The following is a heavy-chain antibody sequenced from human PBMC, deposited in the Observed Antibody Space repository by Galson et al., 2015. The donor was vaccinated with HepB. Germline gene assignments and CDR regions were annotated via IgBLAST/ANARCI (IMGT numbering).Heavy chain of an antibody. V-gene: IGHV6-1*01. CDR2: TYYRSKWSS. CDR3: ARTMSADGTNCFDS. J-gene: IGHJ5*01. CDR1: GDSVSSNRAA. D-gene: IGHD6-13*01. Sequence: CAISGDSVSSNRAAWNWFRQSPSRGLEWLGRTYYRSKWSSNYAESVKSRITISPDTSKNQFSLQLNSVTPEDTAVYYCARTMSADGTNCFDSWGQGTLVTVSS.